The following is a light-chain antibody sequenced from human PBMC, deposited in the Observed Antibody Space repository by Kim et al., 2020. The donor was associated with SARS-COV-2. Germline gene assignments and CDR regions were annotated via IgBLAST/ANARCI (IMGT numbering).Light chain of an antibody. CDR2: TAS. Sequence: SAYVGDRVTITCRASQSISSWLAWYQQKPGKAPKLLIYTASSLESGVPSRFSGSGSGTEFTLTISSLQPDDFATYYCQQYNSYSCTFGQGTKLEI. CDR1: QSISSW. V-gene: IGKV1-5*03. CDR3: QQYNSYSCT. J-gene: IGKJ2*02.